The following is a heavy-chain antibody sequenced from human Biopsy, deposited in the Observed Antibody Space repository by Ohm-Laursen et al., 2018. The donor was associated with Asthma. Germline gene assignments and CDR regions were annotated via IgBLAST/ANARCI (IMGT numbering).Heavy chain of an antibody. J-gene: IGHJ5*02. CDR1: GGSINIGDYY. Sequence: TLSLTWTVSGGSINIGDYYWSWIRQHPVKGLEWIGYIYYSGSTYYNPSLKSRVSISLDTSKNQFSLSLTSVTAADTAVYYCARTTHGDDGFDPWGQGTLVTVSS. CDR2: IYYSGST. D-gene: IGHD4-17*01. CDR3: ARTTHGDDGFDP. V-gene: IGHV4-31*02.